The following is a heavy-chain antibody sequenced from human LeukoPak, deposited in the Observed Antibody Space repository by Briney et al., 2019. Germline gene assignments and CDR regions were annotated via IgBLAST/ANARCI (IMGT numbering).Heavy chain of an antibody. Sequence: PGGALRLSCAASGFTFSRYAMSWVPAAPGEGLERCSTISGGGGSTYYADSVKGRFTISRDNSKTPLYLQINSLRAEDAAVYYCAKAHGSGSYVDFDYWGPGTLVTVSS. J-gene: IGHJ4*02. CDR1: GFTFSRYA. CDR3: AKAHGSGSYVDFDY. D-gene: IGHD3-10*01. V-gene: IGHV3-23*01. CDR2: ISGGGGST.